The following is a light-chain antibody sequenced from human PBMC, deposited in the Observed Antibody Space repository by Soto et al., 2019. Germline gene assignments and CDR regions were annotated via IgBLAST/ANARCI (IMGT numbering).Light chain of an antibody. J-gene: IGLJ1*01. CDR2: DVS. V-gene: IGLV2-14*01. CDR3: SSYTISSTSGYV. CDR1: SSDVGGYNY. Sequence: QSALTQPASVSGSPGQSITISCTGTSSDVGGYNYVSWYQQHPGKAPKLMIYDVSNRPSGVSNRFSGSKSGNTASLTISGLQAEDEADYYCSSYTISSTSGYVFGTGTKVTVL.